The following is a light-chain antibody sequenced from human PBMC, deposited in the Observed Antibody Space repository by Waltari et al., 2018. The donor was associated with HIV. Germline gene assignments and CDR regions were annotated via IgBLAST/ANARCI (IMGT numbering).Light chain of an antibody. CDR3: QQRRTWPRVT. J-gene: IGKJ3*01. CDR1: ESVGTY. V-gene: IGKV3-11*01. Sequence: EIVLTQSPATLPSSPGQKVILSCRASESVGTYLAWYQHKRGQAPRLLIYDASNRAIGTPPRFSGVGSGTDFTLTISGLETEDFAVYYCQQRRTWPRVTFGPGTTV. CDR2: DAS.